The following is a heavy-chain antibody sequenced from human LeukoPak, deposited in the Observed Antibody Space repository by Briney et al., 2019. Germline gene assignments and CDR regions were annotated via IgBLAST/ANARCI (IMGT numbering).Heavy chain of an antibody. D-gene: IGHD5-24*01. CDR2: ILSSGST. Sequence: PSETLSLTCIVSGGPIKNSNWTWFRNPPGKGLGWIGNILSSGSTNYNPSLKSRVTISLDTSKTQFSLRLSSVTAADTAVYYCARQGAEKDGYIFYARDVWGQGTTVTVSS. J-gene: IGHJ6*02. CDR3: ARQGAEKDGYIFYARDV. CDR1: GGPIKNSN. V-gene: IGHV4-59*08.